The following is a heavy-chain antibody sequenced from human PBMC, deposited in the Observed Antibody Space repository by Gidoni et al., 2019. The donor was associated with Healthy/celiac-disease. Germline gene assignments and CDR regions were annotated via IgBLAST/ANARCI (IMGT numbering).Heavy chain of an antibody. V-gene: IGHV4-34*01. Sequence: QVQLQQWGAGLLKPSETLSLTCAVYGGSFSGYYWSWIRQPPGKGLEWIGEINHSGSTNYNPSLKSRVTISVDTSKNQFSLKLSSVTAADTAVYYCARKLAAAGTKYNWFDPWGQGTLVTVSS. CDR3: ARKLAAAGTKYNWFDP. CDR1: GGSFSGYY. J-gene: IGHJ5*02. CDR2: INHSGST. D-gene: IGHD6-13*01.